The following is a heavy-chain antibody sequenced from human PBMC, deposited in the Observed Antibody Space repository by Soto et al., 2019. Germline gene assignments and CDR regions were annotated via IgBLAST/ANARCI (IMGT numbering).Heavy chain of an antibody. V-gene: IGHV4-59*01. Sequence: QVQLQESGPGLVKPSETLSLTCTVSGVDINNYYWSWIRQSPGKGLEWIGYIYYGGSTNYKPSLESRVSISIDTSKNQFALKWSAVTAADTAVYYCARDRAYYDSTGVYFDCWGQGSLVTVSS. CDR3: ARDRAYYDSTGVYFDC. D-gene: IGHD3-22*01. J-gene: IGHJ4*02. CDR1: GVDINNYY. CDR2: IYYGGST.